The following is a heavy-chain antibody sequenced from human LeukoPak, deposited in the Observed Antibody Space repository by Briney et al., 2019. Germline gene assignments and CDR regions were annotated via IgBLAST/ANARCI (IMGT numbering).Heavy chain of an antibody. CDR2: ISGSGGST. V-gene: IGHV3-23*01. J-gene: IGHJ4*02. D-gene: IGHD6-19*01. CDR1: GFTFSSYA. Sequence: PGGSLRLSCAASGFTFSSYAMSWVRQAPGKGLEWVSAISGSGGSTYYADSVKGRFTISRDNSKNTLYLQMNSLRAEDTAVYYCAKVTKSSGWFRREISGTDYWGQGTLVTVSS. CDR3: AKVTKSSGWFRREISGTDY.